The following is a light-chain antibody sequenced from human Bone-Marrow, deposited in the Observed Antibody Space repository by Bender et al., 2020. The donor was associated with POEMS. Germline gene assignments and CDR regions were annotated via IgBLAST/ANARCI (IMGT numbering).Light chain of an antibody. Sequence: QSVLTQPASVSGSPGQSITISCTGTSGDVGNYNTVSWYQQYPGKAPKVIIYEGSKRPSGVSNRFSGSKSGDTASLTISGLQAEDEADYYCSSSATGNTSVLFGGGTKLTVL. V-gene: IGLV2-23*01. CDR3: SSSATGNTSVL. J-gene: IGLJ2*01. CDR2: EGS. CDR1: SGDVGNYNT.